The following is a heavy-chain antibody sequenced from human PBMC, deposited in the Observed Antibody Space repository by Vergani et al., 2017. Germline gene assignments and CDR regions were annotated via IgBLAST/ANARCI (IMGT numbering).Heavy chain of an antibody. Sequence: QVQLQQWGAGLLKPSETLSLTCAVYGGSFSGYYWSWIRQPLGKGLEWIGEINHSGRTNYNPSLKSRVTISVDTSKNQFSLKLSSVTAADTAVYYCARGGTGEDLLRFLEWLPQRYYFDYWGQGTLVTVSS. D-gene: IGHD3-3*01. CDR2: INHSGRT. CDR3: ARGGTGEDLLRFLEWLPQRYYFDY. CDR1: GGSFSGYY. V-gene: IGHV4-34*01. J-gene: IGHJ4*02.